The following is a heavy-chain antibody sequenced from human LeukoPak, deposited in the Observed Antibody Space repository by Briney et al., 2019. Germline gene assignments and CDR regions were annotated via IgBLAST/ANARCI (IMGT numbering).Heavy chain of an antibody. D-gene: IGHD3-10*01. CDR2: MNPNSGNT. Sequence: ASVKVSCKASGYTFTSYDINWVRQATGQGLEWMGWMNPNSGNTGYAQKFQGRVTMTRNTSISTAYRELSSLRTEDTTVYYCARSTAKTPSMGWTVRGAATYYYMDVWGKGTTVTISS. V-gene: IGHV1-8*01. CDR3: ARSTAKTPSMGWTVRGAATYYYMDV. CDR1: GYTFTSYD. J-gene: IGHJ6*03.